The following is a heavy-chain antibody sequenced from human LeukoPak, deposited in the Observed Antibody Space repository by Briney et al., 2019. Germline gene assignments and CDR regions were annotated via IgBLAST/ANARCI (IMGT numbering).Heavy chain of an antibody. CDR2: ISYDGSNE. Sequence: PGGSLRLSCAASGFTFSSYAMHWVRQAPGKGLEWVAVISYDGSNEYYADSVKGRFTISRDNSKNTLYLQMNSLRAEDTAVYYCAREYGSGSYYHNWFDPWGQGTLVTVSS. CDR1: GFTFSSYA. CDR3: AREYGSGSYYHNWFDP. V-gene: IGHV3-30-3*01. J-gene: IGHJ5*02. D-gene: IGHD3-10*01.